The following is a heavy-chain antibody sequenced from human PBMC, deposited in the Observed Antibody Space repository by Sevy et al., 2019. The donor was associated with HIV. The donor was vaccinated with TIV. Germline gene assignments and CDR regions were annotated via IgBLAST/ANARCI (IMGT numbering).Heavy chain of an antibody. J-gene: IGHJ3*01. Sequence: SQTLSLTCAISGDSVSSNIAAWNWIRQSPSRGLEWLGRTYYRSHRSKWFNDYAVSVKSRINISPDTSRNQFFLQLTSVSPEDTAVYYCAKSLPRWALGTDTFAVWAQGTMVTVSS. D-gene: IGHD1-1*01. V-gene: IGHV6-1*01. CDR2: TYYRSHRSKWFN. CDR1: GDSVSSNIAA. CDR3: AKSLPRWALGTDTFAV.